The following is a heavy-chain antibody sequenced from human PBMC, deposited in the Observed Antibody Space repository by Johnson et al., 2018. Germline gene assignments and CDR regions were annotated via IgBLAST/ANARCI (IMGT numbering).Heavy chain of an antibody. Sequence: QVQLVESGGGVVQPGRSLRLSCAASGFTFSRYGMHWVRQAPGKGLEWVAVIWYDGSNKFYADSVKGRFTISRDNSKNTLYLQMNSLRAEDTAVYYCARDPYFDTGYYYYYMDVWGKGTTVTVSS. CDR1: GFTFSRYG. D-gene: IGHD3-9*01. J-gene: IGHJ6*03. V-gene: IGHV3-33*01. CDR2: IWYDGSNK. CDR3: ARDPYFDTGYYYYYMDV.